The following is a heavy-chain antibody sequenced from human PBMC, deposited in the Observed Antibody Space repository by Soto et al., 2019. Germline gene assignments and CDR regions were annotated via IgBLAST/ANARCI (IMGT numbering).Heavy chain of an antibody. CDR3: ARDWRWLQLRWYFDY. D-gene: IGHD5-12*01. V-gene: IGHV3-23*01. CDR1: GFTFSAYV. CDR2: ITSSGGGT. J-gene: IGHJ4*02. Sequence: EVEVLESGGGLVQPGGSLRLSCAASGFTFSAYVMSWVRQAPGKGLEWVSSITSSGGGTYYADSVKGRFTVSRDNSKNTLYLQMNSLRAEDTAVYYCARDWRWLQLRWYFDYCGQGTLVTVSS.